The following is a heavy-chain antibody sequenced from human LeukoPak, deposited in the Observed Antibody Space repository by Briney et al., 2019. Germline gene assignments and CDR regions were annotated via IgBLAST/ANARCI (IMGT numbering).Heavy chain of an antibody. V-gene: IGHV3-53*01. CDR3: AKDKGRISIAAPKDAFDI. CDR1: GFTVSSKY. J-gene: IGHJ3*02. Sequence: GGSLRLSCAASGFTVSSKYMSWVRQAPGKGLEWVSVIYSGGNTYYADSVRGRFTISRDNSKNTLYLQMNSLRAEDTAIYYCAKDKGRISIAAPKDAFDIWGQGTMVTVSS. CDR2: IYSGGNT. D-gene: IGHD6-6*01.